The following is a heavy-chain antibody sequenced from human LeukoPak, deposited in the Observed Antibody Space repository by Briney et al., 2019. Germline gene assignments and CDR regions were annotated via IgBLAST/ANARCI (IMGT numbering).Heavy chain of an antibody. Sequence: ASVKVSCKASGYTFTSYDINWVRQATGQGLEWMGWINPNSGGTNYAQKFQGRVTMTRDTSISTAYMELSRLRSDDTAVYYCARDGYSSSRRANWFDPWGQGTLVTVSS. CDR2: INPNSGGT. CDR1: GYTFTSYD. D-gene: IGHD6-6*01. J-gene: IGHJ5*02. CDR3: ARDGYSSSRRANWFDP. V-gene: IGHV1-2*02.